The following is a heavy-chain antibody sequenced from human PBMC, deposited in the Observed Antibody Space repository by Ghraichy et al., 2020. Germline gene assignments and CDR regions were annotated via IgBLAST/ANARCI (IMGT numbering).Heavy chain of an antibody. Sequence: SETLSLVCAVSGGSISSSSYYWGWIRQPPGKWLEWIGSNFFGGSTYYNPSLESRVTISVDSSKNQFFMQLSSVSAADTAVYYCARLSYGYSYGYSMDVWGQVSTVTVSS. J-gene: IGHJ6*02. CDR1: GGSISSSSYY. D-gene: IGHD5-18*01. V-gene: IGHV4-39*01. CDR3: ARLSYGYSYGYSMDV. CDR2: NFFGGST.